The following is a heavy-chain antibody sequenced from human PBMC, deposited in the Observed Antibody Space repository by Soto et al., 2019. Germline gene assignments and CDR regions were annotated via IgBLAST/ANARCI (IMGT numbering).Heavy chain of an antibody. V-gene: IGHV4-59*01. CDR2: IYYSGST. D-gene: IGHD5-12*01. Sequence: SETLSLTCTVSGGSISRYYWSWIRRPPGKGLEWIGYIYYSGSTKYNPSLKSRVTISVDTSKNQFSLNLTSVTAAATAVYSCARAGWLQDNFDYWGQGTLVTVSS. CDR1: GGSISRYY. CDR3: ARAGWLQDNFDY. J-gene: IGHJ4*02.